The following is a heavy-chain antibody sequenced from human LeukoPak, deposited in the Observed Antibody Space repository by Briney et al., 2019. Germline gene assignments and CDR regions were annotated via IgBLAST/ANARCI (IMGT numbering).Heavy chain of an antibody. V-gene: IGHV3-48*04. CDR1: GFTFSDYS. J-gene: IGHJ4*02. D-gene: IGHD2-21*02. Sequence: PGGSLRLSCAGSGFTFSDYSINWVRQAPGKGLEWLSYISSSGSTIYYADSVKGRFTISRDNTKNSLYLLMNSLRVEDTAVYYCASGGVTGELDYWGQGTLVTVSS. CDR3: ASGGVTGELDY. CDR2: ISSSGSTI.